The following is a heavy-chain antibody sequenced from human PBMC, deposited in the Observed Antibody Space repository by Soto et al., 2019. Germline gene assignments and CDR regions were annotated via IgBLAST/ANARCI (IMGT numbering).Heavy chain of an antibody. J-gene: IGHJ5*02. V-gene: IGHV2-26*01. CDR3: ALITPTGSWELRFDP. CDR1: GFSLSNARMG. Sequence: QVTLKESGPVLVKPTETLTLTCTVSGFSLSNARMGVSWIRHPSVKALEWLAHIFSNDEKSYSTSLKSRHTISKDTSKSQVVLTMTNMDPVDTATYYCALITPTGSWELRFDPWGQGNLVNVSS. D-gene: IGHD1-26*01. CDR2: IFSNDEK.